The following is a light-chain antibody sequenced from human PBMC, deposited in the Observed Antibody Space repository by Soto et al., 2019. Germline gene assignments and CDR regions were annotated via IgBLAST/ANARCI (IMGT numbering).Light chain of an antibody. J-gene: IGKJ1*01. Sequence: ELVLTQSPVALSLSSGERAPLSCRASQSVSSTLLTWYQQKPGQAPRLLIYGVSSRATGIPDRFSGSGSGTDFTLTISRVEPDDFAVYFCQHYGDSSWTFGQGSRVDIK. CDR2: GVS. CDR3: QHYGDSSWT. CDR1: QSVSSTL. V-gene: IGKV3-20*01.